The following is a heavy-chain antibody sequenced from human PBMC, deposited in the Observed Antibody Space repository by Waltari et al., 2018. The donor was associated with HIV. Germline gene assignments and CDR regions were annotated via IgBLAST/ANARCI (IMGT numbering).Heavy chain of an antibody. CDR2: ISGSGGST. J-gene: IGHJ4*02. Sequence: EVQLLESGGDWVQPGGSLRLSCAASGFTFMSYALSWVRQAPGKGLEWVSAISGSGGSTYYADSVKGRCTISRDNSKNTLFLQMNSLRAEDTALYYCAKGFSGWSTFDSWGQGTLVTVSS. V-gene: IGHV3-23*01. D-gene: IGHD6-19*01. CDR3: AKGFSGWSTFDS. CDR1: GFTFMSYA.